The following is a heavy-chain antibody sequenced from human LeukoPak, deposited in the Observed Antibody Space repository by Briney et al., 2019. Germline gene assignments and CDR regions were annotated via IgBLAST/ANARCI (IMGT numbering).Heavy chain of an antibody. CDR1: GFTFSSYG. CDR3: AKDRYSSSSGLRDNTRNFDY. Sequence: GRSLRLSCAASGFTFSSYGMHWVRQAPGKGLEWVAFIRYDGSNKYYADSVKGRFTISRDNSKNTLYLQMNSLRAEDTAVYYCAKDRYSSSSGLRDNTRNFDYWGQGTLVTVSS. J-gene: IGHJ4*02. CDR2: IRYDGSNK. V-gene: IGHV3-30*02. D-gene: IGHD6-6*01.